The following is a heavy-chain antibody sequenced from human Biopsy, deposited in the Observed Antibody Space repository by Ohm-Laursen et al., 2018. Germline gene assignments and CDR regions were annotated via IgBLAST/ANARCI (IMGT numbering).Heavy chain of an antibody. CDR1: GFTFSSYG. CDR2: IWYDGSNK. J-gene: IGHJ4*02. D-gene: IGHD5-24*01. Sequence: RSLRLSCAAPGFTFSSYGMHWVRQAPGKGLEWVAAIWYDGSNKNYADSVKGRFTISRDSSKNTLYLQMNSLRVEDTAVYYCARGPSGVATIGRGQGTLVTVSS. CDR3: ARGPSGVATIG. V-gene: IGHV3-33*01.